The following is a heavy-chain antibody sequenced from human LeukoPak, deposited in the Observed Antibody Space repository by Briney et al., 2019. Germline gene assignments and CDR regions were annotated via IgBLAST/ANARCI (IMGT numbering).Heavy chain of an antibody. CDR1: GGSMSSFY. CDR3: ARGWPDYYSMDI. J-gene: IGHJ6*02. D-gene: IGHD2-15*01. V-gene: IGHV4-59*01. Sequence: SETLSLTCTVSGGSMSSFYWSWIRQPPGKRLEWIGYIYYSGTTSYNPSLKGRVTISIDTSNNHFSLKVRSVTAGDTAMYYCARGWPDYYSMDIRGPGTTVTVSS. CDR2: IYYSGTT.